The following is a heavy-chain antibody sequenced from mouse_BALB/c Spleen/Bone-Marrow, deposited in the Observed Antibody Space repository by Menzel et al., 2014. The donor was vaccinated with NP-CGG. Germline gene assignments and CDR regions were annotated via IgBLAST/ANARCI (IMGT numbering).Heavy chain of an antibody. Sequence: EVQLQESGTVLARPGASLKMSCKASGYSFTSYWMHWVKQRPGQGLEWIGAIYPGNSDTRYNQKFKGKAKLTAVTSASTAYMELSSLTNEDSAVYYCTGYGNYVETSFAYWGQGTLVTVSA. V-gene: IGHV1-5*01. CDR3: TGYGNYVETSFAY. CDR1: GYSFTSYW. CDR2: IYPGNSDT. D-gene: IGHD2-1*01. J-gene: IGHJ3*01.